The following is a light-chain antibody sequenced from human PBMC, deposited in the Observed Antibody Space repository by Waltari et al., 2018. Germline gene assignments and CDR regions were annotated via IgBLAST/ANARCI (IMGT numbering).Light chain of an antibody. V-gene: IGKV4-1*01. Sequence: DIVMTQSREFLAVSRGEGATITCKSSQNILSSSNNKNSLAWYQQRPGQPPTLLIFWASTREAGVPDRFSGSGSGTDFTLTISSLQAEDVAVYYCQQYYINSTFGGGTKVEI. J-gene: IGKJ4*01. CDR1: QNILSSSNNKNS. CDR3: QQYYINST. CDR2: WAS.